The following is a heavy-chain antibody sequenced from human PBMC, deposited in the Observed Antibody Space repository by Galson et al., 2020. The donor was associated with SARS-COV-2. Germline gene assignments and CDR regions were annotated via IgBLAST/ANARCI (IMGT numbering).Heavy chain of an antibody. V-gene: IGHV5-51*01. CDR2: IDPGDSDT. CDR3: ARRKRGAEIDY. D-gene: IGHD1-1*01. CDR1: GYSFTTYW. Sequence: GESLKISCKGSGYSFTTYWIGWVRQMPGKGLEWMGIIDPGDSDTRYSPSFQGQVTISADKSINTVFLQWSSLRASDTAMYYCARRKRGAEIDYWGQGTLVTVSS. J-gene: IGHJ4*02.